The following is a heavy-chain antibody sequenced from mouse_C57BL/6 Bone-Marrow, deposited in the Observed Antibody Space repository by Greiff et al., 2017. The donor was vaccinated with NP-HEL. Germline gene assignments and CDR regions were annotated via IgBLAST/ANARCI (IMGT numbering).Heavy chain of an antibody. CDR2: IDPENGDT. CDR1: GFNIKDDY. CDR3: TTSTYDDYDGGGWFAY. D-gene: IGHD2-4*01. J-gene: IGHJ3*01. Sequence: EVQLQQSGAELVRPGASVKLSCTASGFNIKDDYMHWVKQRPEQGLEWIGWIDPENGDTEYASKFQGKATITADTSSNTAYLQLSSLTSADTAVYYCTTSTYDDYDGGGWFAYWGQGTLVTVSA. V-gene: IGHV14-4*01.